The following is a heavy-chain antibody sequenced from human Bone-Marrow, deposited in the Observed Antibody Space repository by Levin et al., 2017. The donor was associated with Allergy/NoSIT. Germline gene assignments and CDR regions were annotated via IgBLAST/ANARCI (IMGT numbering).Heavy chain of an antibody. D-gene: IGHD3-10*01. Sequence: GESLKISCAASGFTFSDNNMSWIRQAPGKGLEWVAFISSSGSNTNFADSVKGRFTISRDNAKNSLFLQMNSLRAEDTAVYFCARGALLVRGIPYDYWGQGTRFTVSS. CDR2: ISSSGSNT. CDR1: GFTFSDNN. V-gene: IGHV3-11*05. J-gene: IGHJ4*02. CDR3: ARGALLVRGIPYDY.